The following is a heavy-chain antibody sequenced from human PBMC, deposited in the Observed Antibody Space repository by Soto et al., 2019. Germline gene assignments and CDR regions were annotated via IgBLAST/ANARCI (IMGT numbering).Heavy chain of an antibody. J-gene: IGHJ3*02. CDR2: IKQDGSEK. CDR1: GFTFSSYW. D-gene: IGHD2-15*01. CDR3: ARVGRWELQDYDAFDI. V-gene: IGHV3-7*03. Sequence: GRALRLSCAASGFTFSSYWMSWVRQAPGKGLEWVANIKQDGSEKYYVDSVKGRFTISRDNAKNSLYLQMNSLRAEDTAVYYCARVGRWELQDYDAFDIWGQGTMFTVSS.